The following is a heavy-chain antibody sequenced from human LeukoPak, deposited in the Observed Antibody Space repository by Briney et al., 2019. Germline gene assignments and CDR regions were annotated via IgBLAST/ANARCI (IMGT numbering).Heavy chain of an antibody. J-gene: IGHJ4*02. Sequence: PSETLSLTCTVSGGSVSSTTYYWSWIRQPPGKGLEWIASINYSGSTYYNPSLKSRVTISVDTSENQFSLKLSSVTAADTAVYYCARYVVYGSGKYYFDSWGQGTLVTVSS. CDR2: INYSGST. V-gene: IGHV4-39*01. CDR3: ARYVVYGSGKYYFDS. D-gene: IGHD3-10*01. CDR1: GGSVSSTTYY.